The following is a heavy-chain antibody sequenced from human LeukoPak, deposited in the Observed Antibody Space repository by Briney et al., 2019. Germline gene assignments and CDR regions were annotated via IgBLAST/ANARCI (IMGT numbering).Heavy chain of an antibody. CDR1: GFTFSSYG. CDR3: AKDGGYCSSTSCPRGNYMDV. Sequence: PGGSLRLSCAASGFTFSSYGMHWVRQAPGKGLEWVAFIRYDGSNKYYADSVKGRFTISRDNSKNTLYLQMNSLRAEDTAVYYCAKDGGYCSSTSCPRGNYMDVWGKGTTVTVSS. D-gene: IGHD2-2*03. J-gene: IGHJ6*03. CDR2: IRYDGSNK. V-gene: IGHV3-30*02.